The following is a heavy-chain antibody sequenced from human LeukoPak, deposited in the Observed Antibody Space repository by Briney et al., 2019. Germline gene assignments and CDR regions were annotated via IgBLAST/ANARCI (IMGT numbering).Heavy chain of an antibody. CDR3: ARDIVDRSIVGATGAFDI. CDR1: GGSISSYY. D-gene: IGHD1-26*01. Sequence: SETLSLTCTVSGGSISSYYWSWIRQPPGKGLEWIGYIYYSGSTNYNPSLKSRVTISVDTSKNQFSLKLSSVTAADTAVYYCARDIVDRSIVGATGAFDIWGQGTMVTVSS. J-gene: IGHJ3*02. CDR2: IYYSGST. V-gene: IGHV4-59*01.